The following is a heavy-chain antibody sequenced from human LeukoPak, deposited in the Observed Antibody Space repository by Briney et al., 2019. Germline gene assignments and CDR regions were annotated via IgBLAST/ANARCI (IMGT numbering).Heavy chain of an antibody. CDR3: ARGGDYYDSSGYADWYFDL. CDR1: GYTFTGYY. J-gene: IGHJ2*01. CDR2: INPNSGGT. Sequence: ASVKVSCKASGYTFTGYYMHWVRQAPGQGLEWMGWINPNSGGTNYAQKFQGRVTMTRDTSISTAYMELSRLRSDDTAVYYCARGGDYYDSSGYADWYFDLWGRGTLVTVSS. D-gene: IGHD3-22*01. V-gene: IGHV1-2*02.